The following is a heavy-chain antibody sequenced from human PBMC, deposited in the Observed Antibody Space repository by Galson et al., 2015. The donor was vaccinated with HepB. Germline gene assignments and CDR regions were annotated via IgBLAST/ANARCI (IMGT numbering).Heavy chain of an antibody. V-gene: IGHV1-3*01. CDR2: INAGNGNT. J-gene: IGHJ4*02. Sequence: SVKVSCKASGYTFTRYAMHWVRQAPGQRLEWMGWINAGNGNTKYSQKFQGRVTITRDTSASTAYTELSSLRSEDTAVYYCARGYGSGDDPFDYWGQGTLVTVSS. D-gene: IGHD3-10*01. CDR1: GYTFTRYA. CDR3: ARGYGSGDDPFDY.